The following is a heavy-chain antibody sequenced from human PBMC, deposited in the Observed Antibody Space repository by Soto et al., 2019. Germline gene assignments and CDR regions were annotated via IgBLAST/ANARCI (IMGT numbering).Heavy chain of an antibody. J-gene: IGHJ4*02. CDR2: IIPILGIA. Sequence: QVQLVQSGAEVKKPGSSVKVSCKASGGTFSSYISRGVRQDPGQGLEWMGRIIPILGIANYAQKFQGIVTITADKSTSTADMELSSLRSEVTAVYYCARFPQTAIVGAAYFDYGGQGTLVTVSS. CDR3: ARFPQTAIVGAAYFDY. V-gene: IGHV1-69*02. CDR1: GGTFSSYI. D-gene: IGHD1-26*01.